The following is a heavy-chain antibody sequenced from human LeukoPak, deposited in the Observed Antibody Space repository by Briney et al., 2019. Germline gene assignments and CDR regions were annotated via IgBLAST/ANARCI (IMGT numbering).Heavy chain of an antibody. CDR3: ARFGYCSGGSCYGPTGGFDP. V-gene: IGHV4-61*02. CDR2: IYTSGST. D-gene: IGHD2-15*01. Sequence: SETLSLTCTVSGGSISSGSYYWSWIRQPAGKGLEWIGRIYTSGSTNYNPSLKSRVTISVDTSKNQFSLKLNSVTPEDTAVYYCARFGYCSGGSCYGPTGGFDPWGQGTLVTVSS. J-gene: IGHJ5*02. CDR1: GGSISSGSYY.